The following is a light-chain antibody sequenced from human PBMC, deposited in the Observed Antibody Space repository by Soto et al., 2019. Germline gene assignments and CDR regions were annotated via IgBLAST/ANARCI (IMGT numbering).Light chain of an antibody. V-gene: IGKV1-9*01. CDR3: QQLSRYPLT. CDR2: SAS. CDR1: QALSNY. J-gene: IGKJ4*01. Sequence: DIQLTQSPSVLSSSFGDTVTITCRASQALSNYLAWYQQKPGKAPDLLIYSASTLQSGVPSRFSGSGSETEFSLTIRALQNEDFATYYCQQLSRYPLTFGGGTKVDIK.